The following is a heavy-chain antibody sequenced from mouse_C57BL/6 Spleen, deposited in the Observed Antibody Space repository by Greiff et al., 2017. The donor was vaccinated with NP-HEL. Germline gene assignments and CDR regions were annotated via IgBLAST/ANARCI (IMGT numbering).Heavy chain of an antibody. J-gene: IGHJ2*01. CDR1: GFTFSSYA. Sequence: EVKLMESGGGLVKPGGSLKLSCAASGFTFSSYAMSWVRQTPEKRLEWVATISDGGSYTYYPDNVKGRFTISRDNAKNNLYLQMSHLKSEDTAMYYCARDRGYYGSVDYWGQGTTLTVSS. D-gene: IGHD1-1*01. CDR2: ISDGGSYT. V-gene: IGHV5-4*01. CDR3: ARDRGYYGSVDY.